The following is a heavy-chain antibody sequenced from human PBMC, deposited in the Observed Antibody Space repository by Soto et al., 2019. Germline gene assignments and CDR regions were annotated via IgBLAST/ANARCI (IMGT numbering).Heavy chain of an antibody. Sequence: GASVNVSCKACGGTFSSCAISWVRQAPGQGLEWMGGIIPIFGTANYAQKFQGRVTITADESTSTAYMELSSLRSEDTAVYYCAREPPFGPYGDSDYFDYWGQGTLVTVSS. CDR3: AREPPFGPYGDSDYFDY. CDR1: GGTFSSCA. V-gene: IGHV1-69*13. D-gene: IGHD4-17*01. CDR2: IIPIFGTA. J-gene: IGHJ4*02.